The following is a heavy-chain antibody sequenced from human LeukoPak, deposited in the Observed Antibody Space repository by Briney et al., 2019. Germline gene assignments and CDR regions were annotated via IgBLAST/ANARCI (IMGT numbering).Heavy chain of an antibody. J-gene: IGHJ4*02. V-gene: IGHV3-23*01. D-gene: IGHD6-13*01. CDR2: ISGSGGTP. Sequence: PGGSLRLSCAASGFTFSSYAMSWVRQAPGKGLEWVSAISGSGGTPYYADSVKGRFTISRDNSKNTLYLQVNSLRAEDTAVYYRAKEGLGSSWYPNYFDYWGQGTLVTVSS. CDR3: AKEGLGSSWYPNYFDY. CDR1: GFTFSSYA.